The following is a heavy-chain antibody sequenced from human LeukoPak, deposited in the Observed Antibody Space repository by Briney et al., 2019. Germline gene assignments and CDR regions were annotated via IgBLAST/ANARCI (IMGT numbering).Heavy chain of an antibody. Sequence: GGSLRLSCAASGFTFDDYAMHWVRQAAGKGLEWVSLISWDGGSTYYADSVKGRFTISRDNSKNSLYLQMNSLRVEDTALYYCAKDGGFGANYYYMDVWGKGTTVTVSS. CDR3: AKDGGFGANYYYMDV. V-gene: IGHV3-43D*03. CDR2: ISWDGGST. CDR1: GFTFDDYA. D-gene: IGHD3-10*01. J-gene: IGHJ6*03.